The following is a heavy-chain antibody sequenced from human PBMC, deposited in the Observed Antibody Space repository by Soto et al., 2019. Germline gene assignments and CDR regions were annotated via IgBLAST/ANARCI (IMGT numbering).Heavy chain of an antibody. CDR3: ARPGYYYDSSGYLRENAFDI. D-gene: IGHD3-22*01. CDR2: IDPSDSYT. V-gene: IGHV5-10-1*03. J-gene: IGHJ3*02. CDR1: GYSFTSYW. Sequence: EVQLVQSGAEVKKPGESLRISCKGSGYSFTSYWISWVRQMPGKGLEWMGRIDPSDSYTNYSPSFQGHVTISADKSISTAYLQWSSLKASDTAMYYCARPGYYYDSSGYLRENAFDIWGQGTMVTVSS.